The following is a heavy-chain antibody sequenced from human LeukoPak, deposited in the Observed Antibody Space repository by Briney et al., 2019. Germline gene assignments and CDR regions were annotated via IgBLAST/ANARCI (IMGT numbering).Heavy chain of an antibody. CDR3: ARGGYGDFRFDY. CDR1: GGSFSGYY. V-gene: IGHV4-34*01. Sequence: ETLSLTCAVYGGSFSGYYWSWIRQPPGKGLEWIGEINHSGSTNYNPSLKSRVTISVDTSKNQFSLKLSSVTAADTAVYYCARGGYGDFRFDYWGQGTLVTVSS. CDR2: INHSGST. J-gene: IGHJ4*02. D-gene: IGHD4-17*01.